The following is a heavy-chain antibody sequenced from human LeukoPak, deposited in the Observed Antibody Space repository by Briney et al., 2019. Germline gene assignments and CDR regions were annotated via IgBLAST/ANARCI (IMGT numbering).Heavy chain of an antibody. CDR1: GGFFSGYY. Sequence: KPSETLSLTCAVYGGFFSGYYWSWIRKPPGKGVGWSGEINHSGSTNYNPSLKGRVTISVDTSKNQVSLKRSSVTAADTAVYYCASAVDTAMGTPFAYWGQGTLVTVSS. CDR3: ASAVDTAMGTPFAY. D-gene: IGHD5-18*01. J-gene: IGHJ4*02. V-gene: IGHV4-34*01. CDR2: INHSGST.